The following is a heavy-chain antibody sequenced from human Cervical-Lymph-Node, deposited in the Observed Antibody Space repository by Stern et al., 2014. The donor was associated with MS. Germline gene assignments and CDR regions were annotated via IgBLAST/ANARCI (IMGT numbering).Heavy chain of an antibody. D-gene: IGHD6-6*01. J-gene: IGHJ4*01. Sequence: QVQLLQPGAEVRKPGSSVKVSCETAGGTFNNNAISWVRQAPGQGLEWMGGIIPRFGIANYAQKFQGRVTITADESTSTAYMELSRLTSEDTAIYYCAKEDEGRDYWGHGTLVTVSS. CDR2: IIPRFGIA. CDR1: GGTFNNNA. CDR3: AKEDEGRDY. V-gene: IGHV1-69*01.